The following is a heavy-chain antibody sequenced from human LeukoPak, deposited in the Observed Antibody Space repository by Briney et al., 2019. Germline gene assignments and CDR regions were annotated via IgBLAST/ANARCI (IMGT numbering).Heavy chain of an antibody. CDR3: VRPTGGDPPRPFEI. Sequence: GGSLRLSCAASGFTFSSYGMHWVRQAPGKGLEWVAVISYDGTSKYYADSVKGRFTISRDNSKNTLYLQMNSLRVEDTAVYYCVRPTGGDPPRPFEIWGQGTVVTVSS. J-gene: IGHJ3*02. CDR1: GFTFSSYG. V-gene: IGHV3-30*19. D-gene: IGHD2-21*02. CDR2: ISYDGTSK.